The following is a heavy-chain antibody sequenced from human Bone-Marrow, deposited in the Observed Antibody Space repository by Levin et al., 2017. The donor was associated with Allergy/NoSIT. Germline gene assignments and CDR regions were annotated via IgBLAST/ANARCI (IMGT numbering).Heavy chain of an antibody. J-gene: IGHJ4*02. CDR1: GASISNNTYY. CDR3: ARVVTGASGTYFDS. Sequence: SETLSLTCSVSGASISNNTYYWGWLRQPPGKGLEWIGSIYYRGSPYYHSSLKSRVTTSVDATNHQFSLRLSSVTAADTAVYYCARVVTGASGTYFDSWGQGTLVTVSS. V-gene: IGHV4-39*07. D-gene: IGHD2-21*02. CDR2: IYYRGSP.